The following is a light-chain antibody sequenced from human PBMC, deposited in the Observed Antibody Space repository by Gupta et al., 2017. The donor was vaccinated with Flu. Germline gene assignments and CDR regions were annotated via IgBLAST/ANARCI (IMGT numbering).Light chain of an antibody. CDR2: DNN. V-gene: IGLV1-51*01. CDR3: GTWDSRLSAAV. J-gene: IGLJ7*01. Sequence: QSVLTQPPSVSAAPGQKVTISCSGSSSNIGNNYVSWYQQLPGTTPKLLIYDNNKRPSGIPDRVSGSKSGTSATLGITGLQTGDEADYYCGTWDSRLSAAVFGGGTKLTVL. CDR1: SSNIGNNY.